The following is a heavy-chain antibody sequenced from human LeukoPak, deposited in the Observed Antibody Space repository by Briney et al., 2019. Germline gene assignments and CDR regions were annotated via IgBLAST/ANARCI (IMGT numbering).Heavy chain of an antibody. Sequence: PGGSLRLSCAASGVTLSSYAMSWARQAPGKGLEWVSGISSSGSGGNTYYADSVKGRFTISRDSSKNTLFPHMNTLRAEDTAIYYCAKDRTVGASYWYFDLWGRSTLVTVSS. CDR1: GVTLSSYA. D-gene: IGHD1-26*01. CDR3: AKDRTVGASYWYFDL. CDR2: ISSSGSGGNT. J-gene: IGHJ2*01. V-gene: IGHV3-23*01.